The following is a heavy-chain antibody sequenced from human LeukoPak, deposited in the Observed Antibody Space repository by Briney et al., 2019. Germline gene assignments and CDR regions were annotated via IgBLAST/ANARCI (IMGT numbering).Heavy chain of an antibody. J-gene: IGHJ4*02. Sequence: SETLSLTCGVSGGSIITGGYSWSWIRQPPGKGLEWIGEINHSGSTNYNPSLKSRVTISVDTSKNQFSLKLSSVTAADTAVYYCASSSRNYYFDYWGQGTLVTVSS. CDR3: ASSSRNYYFDY. CDR1: GGSIITGGYS. D-gene: IGHD1-7*01. CDR2: INHSGST. V-gene: IGHV4-34*01.